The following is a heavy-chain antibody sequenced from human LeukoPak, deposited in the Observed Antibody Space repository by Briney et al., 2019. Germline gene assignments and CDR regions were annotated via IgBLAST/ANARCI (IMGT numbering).Heavy chain of an antibody. CDR1: GYTFTDYY. CDR3: ARPSSTDYV. Sequence: GASVKVSCKASGYTFTDYYYIHWVRQAPGQGLEWMGWLNPKSGDTNYAQKFQGRVTVTRGTSISTAYMELSRLRSDDTAVYYCARPSSTDYVWGQGTQVTVSS. D-gene: IGHD2-2*01. V-gene: IGHV1-2*02. J-gene: IGHJ4*02. CDR2: LNPKSGDT.